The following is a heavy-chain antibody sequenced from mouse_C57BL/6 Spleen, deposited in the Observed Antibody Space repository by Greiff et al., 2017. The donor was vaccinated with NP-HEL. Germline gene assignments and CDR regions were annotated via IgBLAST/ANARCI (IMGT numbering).Heavy chain of an antibody. D-gene: IGHD2-12*01. V-gene: IGHV14-2*01. Sequence: VQLKQSGAELVKPGASVKLSCTASGFNIKDYYMHWVKQRPEQGLEWIGRIDPEYGDTKYDSKFQGKATITADTSSNTAYLQLSSLTSEDTAVYYCARGFTSYCSIDYWGQGTLVTVSS. CDR3: ARGFTSYCSIDY. CDR1: GFNIKDYY. J-gene: IGHJ4*01. CDR2: IDPEYGDT.